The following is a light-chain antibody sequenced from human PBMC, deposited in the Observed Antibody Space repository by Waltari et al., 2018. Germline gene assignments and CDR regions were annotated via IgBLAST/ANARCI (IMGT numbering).Light chain of an antibody. J-gene: IGKJ2*01. V-gene: IGKV1-NL1*01. CDR1: QGITNS. Sequence: DIQMTQSPSSLSASLGDRVTTTCRASQGITNSLAWYQQKPGKAPKLLLYAASRLESGVPSRFSGSGSGTDYTLTISSLQPEDFATYYCQQYYSSPYTFGQGTKLEI. CDR2: AAS. CDR3: QQYYSSPYT.